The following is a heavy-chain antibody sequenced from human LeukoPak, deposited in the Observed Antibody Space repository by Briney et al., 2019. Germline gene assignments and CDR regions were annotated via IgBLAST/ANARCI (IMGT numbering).Heavy chain of an antibody. Sequence: GGSLRLSCAASGFSFSTNSMHWVRQAPGKGLEWMGGFDPEDGETIYAQKFQGRVTMTEDTSTDTAYMELSSLRSEDTAVYYCATVAYCGGDCYPFDYWGQGTLVTVSS. CDR3: ATVAYCGGDCYPFDY. CDR1: GFSFSTNS. V-gene: IGHV1-24*01. J-gene: IGHJ4*02. CDR2: FDPEDGET. D-gene: IGHD2-21*02.